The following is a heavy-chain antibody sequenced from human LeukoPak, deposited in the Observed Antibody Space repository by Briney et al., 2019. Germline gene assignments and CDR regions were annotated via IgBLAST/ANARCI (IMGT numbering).Heavy chain of an antibody. D-gene: IGHD1/OR15-1a*01. CDR1: GFIFGDYW. CDR2: IKQDGSEK. J-gene: IGHJ4*02. V-gene: IGHV3-7*01. Sequence: PGGSLRLSCVASGFIFGDYWMRWVRQAPGKGLEWVASIKQDGSEKYYVDSVKGRFTISRDNAKNSLYLQMDSLRAEDTAVYYCARGKWGTRTTPLDYWGQGTLVTVSS. CDR3: ARGKWGTRTTPLDY.